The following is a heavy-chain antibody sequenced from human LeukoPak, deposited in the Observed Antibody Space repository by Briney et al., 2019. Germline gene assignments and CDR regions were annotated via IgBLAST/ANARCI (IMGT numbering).Heavy chain of an antibody. CDR3: ARDLSPMIPSYYFDY. CDR2: IWYDGSNK. CDR1: GFTFSSYG. D-gene: IGHD3-22*01. Sequence: PGGSLRLSCAASGFTFSSYGMHWVRQAPGKGLEWVAVIWYDGSNKYYADSVKGRFTISRDNSKNTLYLQMNSLRAEDTAVYYCARDLSPMIPSYYFDYWGQGTLVTYSS. V-gene: IGHV3-33*01. J-gene: IGHJ4*02.